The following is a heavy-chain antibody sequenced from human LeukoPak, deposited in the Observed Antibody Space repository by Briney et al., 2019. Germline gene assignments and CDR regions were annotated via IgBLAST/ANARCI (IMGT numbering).Heavy chain of an antibody. CDR2: FDPEDVDT. Sequence: ASVKVSCKVSEYTLTGLSVHWVRLAPGKGLEWMGGFDPEDVDTIYAQKFEGRVTMTEDTSTDTAYLELSSLRSEDTAVYYCATILLSKKRYYDFWTSAFDFWGQGTLVTVSS. J-gene: IGHJ3*01. D-gene: IGHD3-3*01. CDR3: ATILLSKKRYYDFWTSAFDF. CDR1: EYTLTGLS. V-gene: IGHV1-24*01.